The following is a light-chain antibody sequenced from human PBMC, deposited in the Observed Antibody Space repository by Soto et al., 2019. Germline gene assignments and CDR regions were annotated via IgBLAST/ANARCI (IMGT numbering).Light chain of an antibody. Sequence: IVMTQSPATLSVSPGERATLSCRASQSVSINLAWYQQKPGQAPRLLIYGASTRATGIPARFSGSGSGTEFTLTISSLQSEDFAVYYCQQYNNWPPWTFGQGTKVGIK. J-gene: IGKJ1*01. CDR1: QSVSIN. CDR3: QQYNNWPPWT. V-gene: IGKV3-15*01. CDR2: GAS.